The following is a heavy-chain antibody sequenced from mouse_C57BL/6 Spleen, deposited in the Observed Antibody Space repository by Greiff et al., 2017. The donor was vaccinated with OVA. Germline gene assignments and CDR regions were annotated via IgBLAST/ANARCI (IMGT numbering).Heavy chain of an antibody. V-gene: IGHV1-69*01. CDR2: IDPSDSYT. D-gene: IGHD1-1*01. CDR1: GYTFTSYW. J-gene: IGHJ1*03. CDR3: ARFYYGSSYYWYFDV. Sequence: QVQLQQPGAELVMPGASVKLSCKASGYTFTSYWMNWVKQRPGQGLEWIGEIDPSDSYTNYNQKFKGKSTLTVDKSSSTAYMQLSSLTSEDSAVYDCARFYYGSSYYWYFDVWGTGTTVTVSS.